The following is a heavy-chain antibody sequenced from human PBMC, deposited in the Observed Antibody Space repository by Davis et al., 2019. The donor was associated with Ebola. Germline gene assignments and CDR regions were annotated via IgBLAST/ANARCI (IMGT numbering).Heavy chain of an antibody. V-gene: IGHV1-46*01. CDR1: GYTFTSYY. Sequence: ASVKVSCKASGYTFTSYYMHWVRQAPGQGLEWMGIINPSGGSTSYAQKFQGRVTMTTDTSTSTAYMELRSLRSDDTAVYYCARAVGGCPAYWGQGTLVTVSS. J-gene: IGHJ4*02. CDR2: INPSGGST. D-gene: IGHD2-15*01. CDR3: ARAVGGCPAY.